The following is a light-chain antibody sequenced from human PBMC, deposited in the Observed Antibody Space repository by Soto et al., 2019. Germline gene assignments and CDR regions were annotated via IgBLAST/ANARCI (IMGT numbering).Light chain of an antibody. CDR2: DAS. J-gene: IGKJ4*01. V-gene: IGKV3-11*01. Sequence: DIVLTQSPATLSLSPGERATLSCRASQSVSTYLAWYQQRPGQAPRLLIYDASNRDIGIPARFSGSGSGTDFTLTISSLEPEDFAVYYCQQRTNWRVAFGGGTKVEIK. CDR1: QSVSTY. CDR3: QQRTNWRVA.